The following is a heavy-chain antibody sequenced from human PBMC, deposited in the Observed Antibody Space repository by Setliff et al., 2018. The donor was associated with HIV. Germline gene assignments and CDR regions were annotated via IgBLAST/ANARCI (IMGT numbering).Heavy chain of an antibody. V-gene: IGHV3-11*05. CDR2: MSASSSYI. CDR3: ARDLRWYDSSGSHDAFDI. D-gene: IGHD3-22*01. Sequence: PGGSLRLSCAASGFIFNDYYMNWIRQAPGKGLEWVSYMSASSSYIQYADSVKGRFTISRDNAKNSLYLQMNSLRAEDTAVYYCARDLRWYDSSGSHDAFDIRGQGTMVTVSS. CDR1: GFIFNDYY. J-gene: IGHJ3*02.